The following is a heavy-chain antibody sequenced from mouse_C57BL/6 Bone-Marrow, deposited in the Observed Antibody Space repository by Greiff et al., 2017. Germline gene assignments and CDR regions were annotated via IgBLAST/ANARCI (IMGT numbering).Heavy chain of an antibody. J-gene: IGHJ3*01. CDR3: ARHEGYGSSSWFAY. D-gene: IGHD1-1*01. CDR1: EYEFPSHD. Sequence: VQLKQSGGGLVQPGESLKLSCESNEYEFPSHDMSWVRQTPEKRLELVAAINSDGGSTSSPDTMERRFLFSRDHTKKTLYLQMRNLRSEDTALYYSARHEGYGSSSWFAYWGQGTLVTVSA. CDR2: INSDGGST. V-gene: IGHV5-2*01.